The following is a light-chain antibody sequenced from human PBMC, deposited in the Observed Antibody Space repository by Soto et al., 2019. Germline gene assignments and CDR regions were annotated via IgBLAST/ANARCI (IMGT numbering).Light chain of an antibody. V-gene: IGLV2-8*01. J-gene: IGLJ1*01. Sequence: QSVLTQPPSASGSPGQSVTISCTGTSSDVGAYNYVSWYQQLPGKAPKLIIYEVSKRPSGVPDRFSGSKSSNTASLTVSGLQAEDEADYYCTSYAGTYSFFYVFGTGTKVTGL. CDR1: SSDVGAYNY. CDR3: TSYAGTYSFFYV. CDR2: EVS.